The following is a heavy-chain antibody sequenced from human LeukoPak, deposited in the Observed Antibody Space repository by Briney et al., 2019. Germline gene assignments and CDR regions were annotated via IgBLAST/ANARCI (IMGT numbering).Heavy chain of an antibody. CDR1: GGSISSSSDY. Sequence: SETLSLTCTVSGGSISSSSDYWGWIRQPPGKGLEWIGSIYYSGSTYNNPSLKSRVTISVDTSKNQFSLKLSSVTAADTAVYYCARGCISEGGDCYDSDYWGQGTLVTVSS. D-gene: IGHD2-21*02. J-gene: IGHJ4*02. CDR2: IYYSGST. V-gene: IGHV4-39*01. CDR3: ARGCISEGGDCYDSDY.